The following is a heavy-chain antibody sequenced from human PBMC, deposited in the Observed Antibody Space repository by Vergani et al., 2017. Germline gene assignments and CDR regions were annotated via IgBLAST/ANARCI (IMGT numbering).Heavy chain of an antibody. D-gene: IGHD2-2*01. CDR3: ARGPAAKYAFDI. CDR2: ISSSGSTI. V-gene: IGHV3-11*01. CDR1: GGSFSGYY. J-gene: IGHJ3*02. Sequence: QVQLQQWGAGLLKPSETLSLTCAVYGGSFSGYYWSWIRQAPGKGLEWVSYISSSGSTIYYADSVKGRFTISRDNAKNSLYLQMNSLRAADTAVYYCARGPAAKYAFDIWGQGTMVTVSS.